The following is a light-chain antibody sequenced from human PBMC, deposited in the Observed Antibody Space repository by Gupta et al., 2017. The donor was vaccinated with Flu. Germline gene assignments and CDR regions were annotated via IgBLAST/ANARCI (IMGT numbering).Light chain of an antibody. V-gene: IGKV3D-20*02. J-gene: IGKJ2*01. CDR1: QSVSRTY. CDR2: GAS. Sequence: ELVLTHAPATLYLSPGERATLSCRPSQSVSRTYLAWYQQKRGPAPRRLIYGASNRAKGIPDSCSGSGGGTDFNLTISRREPEDCEVYYCQQETKEHPKYTFGQGTMLDIK. CDR3: QQETKEHPKYT.